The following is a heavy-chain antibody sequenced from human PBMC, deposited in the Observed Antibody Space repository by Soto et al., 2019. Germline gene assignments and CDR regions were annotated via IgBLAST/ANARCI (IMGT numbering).Heavy chain of an antibody. J-gene: IGHJ6*03. Sequence: SETLSLTCTVSGGSISSYYWSWIRQPPGKGLEWIGYIYYSGSTNYNPSLKSRVTISVGPSKNQFSLKLSSVTAADTAVYYCARHSPYSGYDFGGGQELSQYYYYYYMDVWGKGTTVTVSS. CDR3: ARHSPYSGYDFGGGQELSQYYYYYYMDV. V-gene: IGHV4-59*08. CDR1: GGSISSYY. D-gene: IGHD5-12*01. CDR2: IYYSGST.